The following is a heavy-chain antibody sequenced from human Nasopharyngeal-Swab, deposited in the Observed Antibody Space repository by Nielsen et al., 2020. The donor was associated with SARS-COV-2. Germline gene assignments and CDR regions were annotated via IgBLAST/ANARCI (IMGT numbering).Heavy chain of an antibody. V-gene: IGHV4-61*01. CDR2: IYYSGST. D-gene: IGHD4-17*01. CDR3: ARDLLYGDFYYYYGMDV. J-gene: IGHJ6*02. Sequence: GSLRLSCTVSGGSVSSSSYYWSWIRQPPGKGLEWIGYIYYSGSTNYNPSLKSRVTISVDTSKNQFSLKLSSVTAADTAVYYCARDLLYGDFYYYYGMDVWGQGTTVTVSS. CDR1: GGSVSSSSYY.